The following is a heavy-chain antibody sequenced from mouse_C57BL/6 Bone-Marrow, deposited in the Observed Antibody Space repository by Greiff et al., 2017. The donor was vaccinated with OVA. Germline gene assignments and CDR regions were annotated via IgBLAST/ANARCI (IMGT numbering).Heavy chain of an antibody. Sequence: VQLQQSGPELVKPGASVKISCKASGYSFTGYYMNWVKQSPEKSLEWIGEINPSTGGTTYNQKFKAKATLTVDKSSSTAYMQLKSLTSEDSAVYYCASGGRGNKGFAYWDQGTLVTVSA. V-gene: IGHV1-42*01. CDR3: ASGGRGNKGFAY. J-gene: IGHJ3*01. D-gene: IGHD2-1*01. CDR2: INPSTGGT. CDR1: GYSFTGYY.